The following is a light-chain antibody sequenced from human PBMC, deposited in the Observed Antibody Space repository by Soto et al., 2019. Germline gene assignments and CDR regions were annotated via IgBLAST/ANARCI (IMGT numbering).Light chain of an antibody. V-gene: IGKV1-39*01. CDR3: QQSYKTPRT. CDR1: QTVSTY. CDR2: GAS. Sequence: DIQMTQSPSSLSASVGDTVTFTCRASQTVSTYLNWYLLKPGKAPKLLIYGASSLQSGVPSRFTANGSATECDLIFSRLPPEDSATFYFQQSYKTPRTFGQRSRLE. J-gene: IGKJ2*01.